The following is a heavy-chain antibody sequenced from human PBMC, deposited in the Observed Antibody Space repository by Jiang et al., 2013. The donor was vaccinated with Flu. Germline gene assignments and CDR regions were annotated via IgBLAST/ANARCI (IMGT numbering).Heavy chain of an antibody. CDR3: ARQGGDLGYYGMDV. V-gene: IGHV4-39*01. Sequence: LLKPSETLSLTCTVSGGSISSSSYYWGWIRQPPGKGLEWIGSIYYSGSTYYNPSLKSRVTISVDTSKNQFSLKLSSVTAADTAVYYCARQGGDLGYYGMDVWGQGTTVTVSS. CDR1: GGSISSSSYY. D-gene: IGHD2-21*01. CDR2: IYYSGST. J-gene: IGHJ6*02.